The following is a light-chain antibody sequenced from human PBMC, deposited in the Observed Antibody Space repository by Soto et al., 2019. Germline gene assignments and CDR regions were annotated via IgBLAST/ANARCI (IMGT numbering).Light chain of an antibody. CDR3: QQYNNWPLGT. CDR2: GAS. J-gene: IGKJ1*01. Sequence: ETAMTQSPVTLSLSPGERATLSCRASQTVGDNVAWYRQKPGQPPSLLIYGASTRAPGLPARFSGSGSGTDFILTISSLQSEDFGFYYCQQYNNWPLGTFGQGTRVEI. CDR1: QTVGDN. V-gene: IGKV3-15*01.